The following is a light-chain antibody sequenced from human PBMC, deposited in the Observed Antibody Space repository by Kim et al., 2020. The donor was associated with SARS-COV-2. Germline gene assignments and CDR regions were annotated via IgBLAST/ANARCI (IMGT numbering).Light chain of an antibody. V-gene: IGLV3-1*01. J-gene: IGLJ1*01. CDR3: QAWDSSTGV. CDR2: QDT. Sequence: VSPGQTASITCSGDKLGDKYACWYQQKPGQSPVLVIYQDTKRPSGIPERFSGSNSGNTATLTISGTQAMDEADYYCQAWDSSTGVFGTGTQLTVL. CDR1: KLGDKY.